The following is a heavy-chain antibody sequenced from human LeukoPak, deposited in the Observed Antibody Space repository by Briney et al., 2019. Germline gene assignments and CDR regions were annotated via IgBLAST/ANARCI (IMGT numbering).Heavy chain of an antibody. CDR1: GGSVSHSNW. CDR3: ARVNWNDDALYYYYGMDV. D-gene: IGHD1-1*01. Sequence: PSGTLSLTCAVSGGSVSHSNWWTWVRQSPGKGLEWIGEVHPSEGTNYNPSLKSRVTISLDKSKNQFSLKLSSVTAADTAVYYCARVNWNDDALYYYYGMDVWGQGTTVTVSS. CDR2: VHPSEGT. J-gene: IGHJ6*02. V-gene: IGHV4-4*02.